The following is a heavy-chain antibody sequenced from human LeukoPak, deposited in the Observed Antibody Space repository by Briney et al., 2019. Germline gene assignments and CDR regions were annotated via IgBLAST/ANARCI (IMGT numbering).Heavy chain of an antibody. J-gene: IGHJ4*02. CDR3: ARQQLPQRSFDY. CDR2: IYHTGTT. Sequence: SETLSLTCAVSGGSISSSNWWSWVRQPPGKGLEWIGKIYHTGTTDYNPSLKSRVTISVDKSNNHFSLKLGSVTAADTAVYYCARQQLPQRSFDYWGQGTLVTVSS. V-gene: IGHV4-4*02. D-gene: IGHD6-13*01. CDR1: GGSISSSNW.